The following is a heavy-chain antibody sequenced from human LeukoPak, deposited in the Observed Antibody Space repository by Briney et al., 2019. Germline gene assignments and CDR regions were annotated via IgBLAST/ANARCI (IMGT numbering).Heavy chain of an antibody. V-gene: IGHV1-2*02. J-gene: IGHJ3*02. CDR1: GYTFTGYY. CDR3: ARRGLGDAFDI. D-gene: IGHD3-16*01. Sequence: ASVKVFCKASGYTFTGYYMHWVRQTPGQGLEWMGWINPNSGGTNYAQKFQGRVTMTRDTFISTAYMELSRLRSDDTAVYYCARRGLGDAFDIWGQGTMVTVSS. CDR2: INPNSGGT.